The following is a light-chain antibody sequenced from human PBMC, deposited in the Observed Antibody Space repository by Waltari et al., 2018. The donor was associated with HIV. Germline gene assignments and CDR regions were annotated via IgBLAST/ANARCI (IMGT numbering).Light chain of an antibody. V-gene: IGKV2-30*01. Sequence: DVVMTQSPLSLPVTLGQPASISCWSSHSLLYIDGDTYLNWFYQRPGQSPRRLIYKVSNRDSGVPDRFSGSGSGAHFTLKISRVEAEDVGVYYCMQGTHWPWTFGQGTKVEIK. CDR2: KVS. CDR1: HSLLYIDGDTY. J-gene: IGKJ1*01. CDR3: MQGTHWPWT.